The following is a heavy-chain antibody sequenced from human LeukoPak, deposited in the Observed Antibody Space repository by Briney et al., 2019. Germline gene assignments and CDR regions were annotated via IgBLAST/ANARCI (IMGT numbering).Heavy chain of an antibody. Sequence: GGSLRLSCTASGVTFSGYWMHWVRQAPGKGLVWVSRINSDGSSTSYADSVKGRFTISRDNAKNTLYLQMNSLRAEDTAVYYCARDPGIGGMTSHAFDIWGQGTMVTVSS. J-gene: IGHJ3*02. V-gene: IGHV3-74*01. CDR1: GVTFSGYW. CDR3: ARDPGIGGMTSHAFDI. CDR2: INSDGSST. D-gene: IGHD4-11*01.